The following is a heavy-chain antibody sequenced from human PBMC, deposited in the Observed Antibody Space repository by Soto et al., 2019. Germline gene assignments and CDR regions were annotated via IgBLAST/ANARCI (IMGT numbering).Heavy chain of an antibody. CDR1: GFTFSSYS. J-gene: IGHJ4*02. CDR2: ISSSSSTI. V-gene: IGHV3-48*02. D-gene: IGHD3-16*02. Sequence: GGSLRLSCAASGFTFSSYSMNWVRQAPGKGLEWVSSISSSSSTIYYADSVKGRFTISRDNAKNSLYMQMNSLREEDTAVDYCARAGENYDYVWGSDRTIDFDYWGQGTLVTVSS. CDR3: ARAGENYDYVWGSDRTIDFDY.